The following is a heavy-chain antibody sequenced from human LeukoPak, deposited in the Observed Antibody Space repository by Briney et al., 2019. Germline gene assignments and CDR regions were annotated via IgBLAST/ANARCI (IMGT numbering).Heavy chain of an antibody. J-gene: IGHJ5*02. V-gene: IGHV1-18*01. D-gene: IGHD2-15*01. Sequence: ASVKVSCKASGYTFTSYGISWVRQAPGQGLEWMGWISAYNGNTNYAQKLQGRVTMTTDTSTSTAYMELRSLRSDDTAVYYCARVFGYCSGGRCYNKCFDPWGQGTLVTVSS. CDR3: ARVFGYCSGGRCYNKCFDP. CDR1: GYTFTSYG. CDR2: ISAYNGNT.